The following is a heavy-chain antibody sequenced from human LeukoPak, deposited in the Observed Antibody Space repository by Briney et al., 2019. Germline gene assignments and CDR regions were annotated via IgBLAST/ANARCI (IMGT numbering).Heavy chain of an antibody. CDR2: INAGNGNT. CDR3: ARMRGYCSGGSCYFDC. J-gene: IGHJ4*02. Sequence: GASVKVSCKASGYTFTSYAMHWVRQAPGQRLEWMGWINAGNGNTKYSQKFQGRVTITRDTSASTAYMELSSLRSEDTAVYYCARMRGYCSGGSCYFDCWGQGTLVTVSS. CDR1: GYTFTSYA. D-gene: IGHD2-15*01. V-gene: IGHV1-3*01.